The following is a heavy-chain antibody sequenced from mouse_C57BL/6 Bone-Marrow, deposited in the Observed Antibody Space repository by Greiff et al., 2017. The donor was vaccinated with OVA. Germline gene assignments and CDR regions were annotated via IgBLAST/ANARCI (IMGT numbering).Heavy chain of an antibody. V-gene: IGHV14-2*01. J-gene: IGHJ1*03. CDR1: GFNIKDSY. CDR3: ARSVYYGSSGWYFEV. CDR2: IDPEDGDT. D-gene: IGHD1-1*01. Sequence: VQLQQSGAELVKPGASVKLSCTASGFNIKDSYMHWVKQRTEQGLEWIGRIDPEDGDTKYAPKFQGKATITADTSSNTAYLQLSSLTSEDTAVYYCARSVYYGSSGWYFEVWGTGTTVTVSS.